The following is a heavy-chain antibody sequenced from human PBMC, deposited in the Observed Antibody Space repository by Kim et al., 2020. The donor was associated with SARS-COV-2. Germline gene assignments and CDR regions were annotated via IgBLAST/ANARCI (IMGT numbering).Heavy chain of an antibody. CDR3: ARHGGYSYGTDY. V-gene: IGHV4-59*08. D-gene: IGHD5-18*01. J-gene: IGHJ4*02. Sequence: SETLSLTCTVSGGSISSYYWSWIRQPPGKGLEWIGYIYYSGSTNYNPSLKSRVTISVDTSKNQFSLKLSSVTAADTAVYYCARHGGYSYGTDYWGQGTLVIVSS. CDR1: GGSISSYY. CDR2: IYYSGST.